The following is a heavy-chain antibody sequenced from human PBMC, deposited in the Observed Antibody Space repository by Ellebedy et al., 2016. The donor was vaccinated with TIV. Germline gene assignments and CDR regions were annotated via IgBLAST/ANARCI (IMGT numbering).Heavy chain of an antibody. CDR1: GYTFSRYW. D-gene: IGHD3-3*01. Sequence: PGGSLRLSCAASGYTFSRYWMSWVRQAPGKGLEWVANIKEDGCERYYVASVKGRFTISRDTAKNSLYLQMNSLRDEDTDVYYCARDRLTSGHWGQGTLVTVSS. CDR3: ARDRLTSGH. CDR2: IKEDGCER. J-gene: IGHJ4*02. V-gene: IGHV3-7*04.